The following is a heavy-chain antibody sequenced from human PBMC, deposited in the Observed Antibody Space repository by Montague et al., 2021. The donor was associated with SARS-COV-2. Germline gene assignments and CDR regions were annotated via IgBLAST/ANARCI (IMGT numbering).Heavy chain of an antibody. V-gene: IGHV3-23*01. J-gene: IGHJ4*02. CDR2: FTGGSGGST. Sequence: SLRPSCAASGFTFSSYAMSWVRQAPGKGLEWVSTFTGGSGGSTYCANSVKGRFTISRDSSKNTLYLQMNNLRAEDTAVYYCAKDRWGVPGPLDPFDYWGQGTLVTVSS. CDR3: AKDRWGVPGPLDPFDY. D-gene: IGHD3-10*01. CDR1: GFTFSSYA.